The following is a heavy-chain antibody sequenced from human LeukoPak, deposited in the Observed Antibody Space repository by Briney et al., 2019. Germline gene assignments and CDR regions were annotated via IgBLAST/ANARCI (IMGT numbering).Heavy chain of an antibody. CDR1: GFTFINYW. CDR2: IKQDGSET. CDR3: ARWGYTNGWYYFEN. Sequence: GGSLRLSCAASGFTFINYWMGWVRQAPGKGLEWVANIKQDGSETYYVDSVKGRFTISRDNAKNSLYLQMNSLRAEDTAVYYCARWGYTNGWYYFENWGQGTPVTVSS. V-gene: IGHV3-7*01. J-gene: IGHJ4*02. D-gene: IGHD6-19*01.